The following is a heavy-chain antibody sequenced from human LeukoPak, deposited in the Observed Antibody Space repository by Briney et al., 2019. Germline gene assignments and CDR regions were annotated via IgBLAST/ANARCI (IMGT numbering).Heavy chain of an antibody. CDR2: IYTSGST. CDR1: GGSISSYY. J-gene: IGHJ6*03. CDR3: ARDLAYSSGWYYYYYMDV. V-gene: IGHV4-4*07. Sequence: SETLSLTCTVSGGSISSYYWSWIRQPAGKGLEWIGRIYTSGSTNYNPSLKSRVTMTVDTSKNQFSLKLSSVTAADTAVYHCARDLAYSSGWYYYYYMDVWGKGTTVTVSS. D-gene: IGHD6-19*01.